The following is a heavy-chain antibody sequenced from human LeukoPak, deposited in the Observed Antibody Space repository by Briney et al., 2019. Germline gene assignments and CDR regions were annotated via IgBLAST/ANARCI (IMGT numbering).Heavy chain of an antibody. V-gene: IGHV4-59*08. D-gene: IGHD6-19*01. Sequence: SSETLSLTCSVPGHSLSPYHGSSIPQPPGKTLEWIGYIYFTGSPNYNPSLKSRLTISLHTSKNQFSLNLSSVTAADTAVYYCARHLPVAGYPYFDYWGQGALVTVSS. J-gene: IGHJ4*02. CDR1: GHSLSPYH. CDR2: IYFTGSP. CDR3: ARHLPVAGYPYFDY.